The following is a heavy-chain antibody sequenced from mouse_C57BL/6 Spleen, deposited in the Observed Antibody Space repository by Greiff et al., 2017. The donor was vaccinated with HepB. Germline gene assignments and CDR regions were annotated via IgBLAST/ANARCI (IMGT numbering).Heavy chain of an antibody. CDR3: ASRGNSYAMDD. D-gene: IGHD2-1*01. CDR1: GYTFTSYW. V-gene: IGHV1-50*01. J-gene: IGHJ4*01. Sequence: VQLQQPGAELVKPGASVKLSCKASGYTFTSYWMQWVKQRPGQGLEWIGEIDPSDSYTNYNQKFKGKATLTVDTSSSKAYMQLSSLTSEDSAVYYRASRGNSYAMDDWGQGTSVTVAS. CDR2: IDPSDSYT.